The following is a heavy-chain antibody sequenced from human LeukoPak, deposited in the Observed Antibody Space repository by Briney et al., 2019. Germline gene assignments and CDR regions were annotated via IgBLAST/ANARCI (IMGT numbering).Heavy chain of an antibody. J-gene: IGHJ4*02. CDR1: GYTFTSYD. V-gene: IGHV1-8*01. CDR3: AAGDYGGNSVDY. D-gene: IGHD4-23*01. CDR2: MNPNSGNT. Sequence: ASVKVSCKASGYTFTSYDINWVRQATGQGLEWMGWMNPNSGNTGYAQKFQGRVTMTRNTSTSTAYMELSSLRSEDTAVYYCAAGDYGGNSVDYWGQGTLVTVSS.